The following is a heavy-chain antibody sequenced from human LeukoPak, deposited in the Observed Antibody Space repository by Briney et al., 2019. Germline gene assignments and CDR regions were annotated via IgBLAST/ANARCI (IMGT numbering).Heavy chain of an antibody. Sequence: GALRLSCAASGFTFRDYTMNWVRQSPGKGLEWVSAINKGGTFIKYADSVKGRFVVSRDNSKNTLYLQMASLRVEDTAVYYCARQFDGSHPNAFDIWGQGTMVTVSS. D-gene: IGHD1-26*01. J-gene: IGHJ3*02. CDR3: ARQFDGSHPNAFDI. CDR2: INKGGTFI. CDR1: GFTFRDYT. V-gene: IGHV3-21*01.